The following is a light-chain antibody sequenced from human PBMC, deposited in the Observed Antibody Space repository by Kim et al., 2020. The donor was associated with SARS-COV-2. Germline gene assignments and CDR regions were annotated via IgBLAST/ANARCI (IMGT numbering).Light chain of an antibody. CDR3: NSRDSSGNHPYVV. Sequence: SSELTQDPAVSVALGQTVRITCQGDSLRSYYASWYQQKPGQAPVLVIYGKNNRPSGIPDRFSGSSSGNTASLTITGVQAEDEADYYCNSRDSSGNHPYVV. V-gene: IGLV3-19*01. J-gene: IGLJ2*01. CDR2: GKN. CDR1: SLRSYY.